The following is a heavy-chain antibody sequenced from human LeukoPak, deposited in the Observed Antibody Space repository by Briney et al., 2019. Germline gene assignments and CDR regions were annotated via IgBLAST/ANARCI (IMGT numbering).Heavy chain of an antibody. Sequence: REAGPALVTPTKTLTLTCTFSGFSLSTSGMCVSWIRQPPGKALEWLALIHWDDDKYYSTSLKTRLTISKDTSKTQVVLTMTTRDPVDTATYYWASIEGYSYGYVYWGQGTLVSVSS. J-gene: IGHJ4*02. D-gene: IGHD5-18*01. CDR1: GFSLSTSGMC. CDR3: ASIEGYSYGYVY. CDR2: IHWDDDK. V-gene: IGHV2-70*01.